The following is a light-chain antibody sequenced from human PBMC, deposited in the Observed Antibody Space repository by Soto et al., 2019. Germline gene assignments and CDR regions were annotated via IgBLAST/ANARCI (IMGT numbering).Light chain of an antibody. Sequence: DIQMTQSPSSLSASLGDRVTITCRASQSISSYLNWFQQKPRKAPKLLIYTASSLQSGVPSRFSGSGSGTDFTLTISNLQPEDFATYYCHQNYGTPLTFGGGTKVEI. CDR2: TAS. CDR3: HQNYGTPLT. CDR1: QSISSY. J-gene: IGKJ4*01. V-gene: IGKV1-39*01.